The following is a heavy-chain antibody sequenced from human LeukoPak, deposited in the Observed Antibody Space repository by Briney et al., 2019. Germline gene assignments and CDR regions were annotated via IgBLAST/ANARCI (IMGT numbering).Heavy chain of an antibody. Sequence: PSETLSLTCAVYGGSFSGYYWGWIRQPPGKGLEWIGNIFYSGSTYYSPSLKSRVTISLDTSRNQFSLKLNSVTAADTAVYYCAKSNGYGFVDIWGQGTMVTVSS. CDR1: GGSFSGYY. J-gene: IGHJ3*02. CDR3: AKSNGYGFVDI. V-gene: IGHV4-34*12. D-gene: IGHD3/OR15-3a*01. CDR2: IFYSGST.